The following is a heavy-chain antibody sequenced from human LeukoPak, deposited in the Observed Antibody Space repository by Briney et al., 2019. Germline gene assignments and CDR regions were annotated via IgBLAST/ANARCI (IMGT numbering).Heavy chain of an antibody. J-gene: IGHJ4*02. CDR2: ISYGGSYK. Sequence: PGRSLRLSCAASGFTFSSYAMHWVRQAPGNGLEWVAIISYGGSYKDYADSVKGRFTISRDNSQNTLYLQMNGQRAEHTAVYYCAREEYYSDSGGYYPVYYFDYWGQGTLVTVSS. V-gene: IGHV3-30*04. CDR1: GFTFSSYA. CDR3: AREEYYSDSGGYYPVYYFDY. D-gene: IGHD3-22*01.